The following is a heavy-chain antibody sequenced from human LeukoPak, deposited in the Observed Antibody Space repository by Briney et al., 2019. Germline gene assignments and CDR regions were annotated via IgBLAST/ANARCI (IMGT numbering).Heavy chain of an antibody. CDR3: TRSDCSSGRCPGFDN. V-gene: IGHV6-1*01. J-gene: IGHJ4*02. CDR2: TYYRSKWFI. Sequence: SQTLSLTCGISGDSVSSNSAAWNWIRQSPSRGLEWLGRTYYRSKWFINYAPFVKSRIIINPDTPKDQVSLQLNSVTPEDTAVYYCTRSDCSSGRCPGFDNWGQGTLVTVSS. CDR1: GDSVSSNSAA. D-gene: IGHD6-19*01.